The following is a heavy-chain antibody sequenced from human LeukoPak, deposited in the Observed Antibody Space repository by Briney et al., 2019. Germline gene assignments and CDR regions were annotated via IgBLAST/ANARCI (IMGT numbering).Heavy chain of an antibody. J-gene: IGHJ4*02. Sequence: GGSLRLSCAASGFTFSSYGMHWVRQAPGKGLEWVAVIWYDGSNKYYADSVKGRFTISRDNSKNTLYLQMNSLRAEDTAVYYCARDRGIAAAGLDYWGQGTLVTVSS. CDR2: IWYDGSNK. CDR3: ARDRGIAAAGLDY. D-gene: IGHD6-13*01. CDR1: GFTFSSYG. V-gene: IGHV3-33*01.